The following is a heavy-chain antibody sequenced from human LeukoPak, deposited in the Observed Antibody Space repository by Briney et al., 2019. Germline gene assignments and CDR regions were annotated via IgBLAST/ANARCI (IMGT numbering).Heavy chain of an antibody. J-gene: IGHJ4*02. V-gene: IGHV1-69*05. D-gene: IGHD1-7*01. CDR3: ASHGRVEGIGTSLDY. CDR1: GGTFNSYA. CDR2: IIPIFGTA. Sequence: SVKVSCKASGGTFNSYAISWVRQAPGQGLEWMGRIIPIFGTANYAQKFQGRVTITTDEPTSTAYMELSSLRSEDTAVYYCASHGRVEGIGTSLDYWGQGTLVTVSS.